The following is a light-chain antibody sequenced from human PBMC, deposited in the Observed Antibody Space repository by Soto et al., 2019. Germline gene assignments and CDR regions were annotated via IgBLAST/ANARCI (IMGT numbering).Light chain of an antibody. CDR2: GAS. CDR1: QGVRSD. CDR3: QQYSEWPLT. Sequence: EIAVTQSPDTLAVSPGDRGTLSCRARQGVRSDLAWYQQKAGQSPRLLIYGASTRAAATPARFSGSGSETEFTLTISSLQSEDFAVYYCQQYSEWPLTFGGGTKVDIK. V-gene: IGKV3-15*01. J-gene: IGKJ4*01.